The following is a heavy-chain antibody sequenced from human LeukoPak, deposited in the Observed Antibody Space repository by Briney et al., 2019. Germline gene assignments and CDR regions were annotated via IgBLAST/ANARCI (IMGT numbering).Heavy chain of an antibody. J-gene: IGHJ3*02. V-gene: IGHV3-9*01. D-gene: IGHD3-10*01. CDR2: ISWNSGSI. CDR1: GFTFDDYA. Sequence: PGRSLRLSCAASGFTFDDYAMHWVRQAPGKGLEWVSGISWNSGSIGYADSVKGRFTISRDNAKNSLYLQMNSLRAEDTALYYCAKDQQIRGAFDIWGQGTMVTVSS. CDR3: AKDQQIRGAFDI.